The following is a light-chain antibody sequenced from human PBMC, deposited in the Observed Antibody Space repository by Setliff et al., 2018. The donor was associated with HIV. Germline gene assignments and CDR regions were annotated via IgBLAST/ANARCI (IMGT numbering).Light chain of an antibody. Sequence: QSALAQPRSVSGSPGQSVTIPCTGTSSDVGSYNYVTWYQQHPGKVPKLMIYDVSKRPSGVSNRFSGSKSGNTASLTISGLQAEDEADYHCSSYTGRSTFVFGTGTKVTVL. CDR2: DVS. CDR3: SSYTGRSTFV. CDR1: SSDVGSYNY. J-gene: IGLJ1*01. V-gene: IGLV2-11*01.